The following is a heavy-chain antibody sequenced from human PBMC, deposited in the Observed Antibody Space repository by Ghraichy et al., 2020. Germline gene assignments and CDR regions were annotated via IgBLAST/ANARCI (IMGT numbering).Heavy chain of an antibody. D-gene: IGHD2-15*01. V-gene: IGHV3-21*01. CDR2: ISSSSNYV. CDR1: GFTFSSYS. CDR3: ARQDVVVSQNFYYFYYGMDV. Sequence: GGSLRLSCAASGFTFSSYSMNWVRQAPGKGLEWVSYISSSSNYVYNVDSVKGRFTISRDNAKNSLYLQMNSLRAEDTAVYYCARQDVVVSQNFYYFYYGMDVWGQGTTVTVSS. J-gene: IGHJ6*02.